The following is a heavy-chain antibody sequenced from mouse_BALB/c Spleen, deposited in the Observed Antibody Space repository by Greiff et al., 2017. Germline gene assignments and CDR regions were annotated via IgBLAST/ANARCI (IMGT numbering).Heavy chain of an antibody. V-gene: IGHV1-7*01. J-gene: IGHJ4*01. Sequence: QVQLQQSGAELAKPGASVKMSCKASGYTFTSYWMHWVKQRPGQGLEWIGYINPSTGYTEYNQKFKDKATLTADKSSSTAYMQLSSLTSEDSAVYYCARGNGNYVDYWGQGTSVTVSS. CDR2: INPSTGYT. CDR1: GYTFTSYW. CDR3: ARGNGNYVDY. D-gene: IGHD2-1*01.